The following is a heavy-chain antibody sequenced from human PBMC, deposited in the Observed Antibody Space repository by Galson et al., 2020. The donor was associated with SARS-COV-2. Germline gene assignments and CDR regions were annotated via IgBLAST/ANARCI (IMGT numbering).Heavy chain of an antibody. D-gene: IGHD2-15*01. CDR2: ISYSGHT. V-gene: IGHV4-59*08. CDR1: GGSISNYY. J-gene: IGHJ4*02. CDR3: ARHAAYCTGGSCESDFDY. Sequence: SETLSLTCTVSGGSISNYYWSWIRQPPGKGLEWIGFISYSGHTNYSPSLKSRVTISVDTYKNQFSLKLSSVTAADTAVYYCARHAAYCTGGSCESDFDYWGQGTLVTVSS.